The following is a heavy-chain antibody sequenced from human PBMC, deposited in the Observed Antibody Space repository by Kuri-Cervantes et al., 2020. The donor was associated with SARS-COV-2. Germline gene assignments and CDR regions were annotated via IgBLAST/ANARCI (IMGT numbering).Heavy chain of an antibody. CDR2: INPNSGGT. V-gene: IGHV1-2*02. D-gene: IGHD7-27*01. J-gene: IGHJ4*02. CDR3: ARGRELGALGHYFDY. CDR1: GYTFTGYY. Sequence: ASVKVSCKASGYTFTGYYMHWVRQAPGQGLEWMGWINPNSGGTNYAQKFQGRVTMTRDTSISTAYMELSRLRSDDTAVYYCARGRELGALGHYFDYWGQGTLVTVSS.